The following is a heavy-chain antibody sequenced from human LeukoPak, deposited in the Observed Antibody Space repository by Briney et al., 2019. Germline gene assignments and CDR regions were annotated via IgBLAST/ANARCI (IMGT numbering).Heavy chain of an antibody. CDR1: GFSFSTYT. Sequence: GGSLRLSCAASGFSFSTYTMNWARQAPGMGLEWVSSISGSGSYIYYSDSVKGRFTISRDNAKNSLSLQMNSLRAEDTAIYYCASHFWNYYRIDYWGQGILVTVSS. V-gene: IGHV3-21*01. J-gene: IGHJ4*02. D-gene: IGHD3-3*02. CDR3: ASHFWNYYRIDY. CDR2: ISGSGSYI.